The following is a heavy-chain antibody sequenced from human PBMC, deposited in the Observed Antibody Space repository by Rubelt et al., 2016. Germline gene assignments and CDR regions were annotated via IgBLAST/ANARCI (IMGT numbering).Heavy chain of an antibody. CDR2: INHSGGT. D-gene: IGHD4-17*01. CDR3: ASQKGGTVTT. J-gene: IGHJ4*02. Sequence: QVQLQQWGAGLLKPSETLSLTCAVYGGSLSGYYWSWIRQPPGKGLEWIGEINHSGGTNYNSSLKSRATISVDTSKSQLSPRLNSGTAADTALYYCASQKGGTVTTWGQGTLVTVSS. V-gene: IGHV4-34*01. CDR1: GGSLSGYY.